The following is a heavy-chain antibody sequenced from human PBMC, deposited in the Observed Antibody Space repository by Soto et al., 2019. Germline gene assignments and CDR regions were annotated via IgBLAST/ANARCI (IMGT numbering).Heavy chain of an antibody. CDR3: ARDLSLWRFNYYYYYGMDV. D-gene: IGHD3-16*02. V-gene: IGHV3-21*01. CDR1: GFTFSSYS. CDR2: ISISSSYI. J-gene: IGHJ6*02. Sequence: PGGSLRLSCAASGFTFSSYSMNWVRQAPGKGLEWVSSISISSSYIYYADSVKGRFTISRDNAKNSLYLQMNSLRAEDTAVYYCARDLSLWRFNYYYYYGMDVWGQGTTVTVSS.